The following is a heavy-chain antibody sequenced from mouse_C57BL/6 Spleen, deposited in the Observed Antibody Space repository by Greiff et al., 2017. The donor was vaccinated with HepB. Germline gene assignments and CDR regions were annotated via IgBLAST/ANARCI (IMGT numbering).Heavy chain of an antibody. D-gene: IGHD1-1*01. Sequence: QVQLQQPGAELVKPGASVKLSCKASGYTFTSYWMPWVKQRPGRGLEWIGRIDPNSGGTKYNEKFKSKATLTVDKPSSTAYMQLSSLTSEDSAVYYSARSFGSSYDYFDYWGQGTTLTVSS. CDR3: ARSFGSSYDYFDY. J-gene: IGHJ2*01. CDR2: IDPNSGGT. V-gene: IGHV1-72*01. CDR1: GYTFTSYW.